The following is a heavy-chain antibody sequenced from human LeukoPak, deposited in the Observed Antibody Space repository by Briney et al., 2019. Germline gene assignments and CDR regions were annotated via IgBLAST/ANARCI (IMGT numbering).Heavy chain of an antibody. D-gene: IGHD2-15*01. CDR1: GFTVSSNY. CDR2: IYSGGST. J-gene: IGHJ4*02. V-gene: IGHV3-53*01. CDR3: AREVVAATLGPLTGAVY. Sequence: GGSLRLSCAASGFTVSSNYMSWVRQAPGKGLEWVSVIYSGGSTYYSDSVKGRFTISRDNSKNTLYLQMNSVRAEDTAVYYCAREVVAATLGPLTGAVYWGQGTLVTVSS.